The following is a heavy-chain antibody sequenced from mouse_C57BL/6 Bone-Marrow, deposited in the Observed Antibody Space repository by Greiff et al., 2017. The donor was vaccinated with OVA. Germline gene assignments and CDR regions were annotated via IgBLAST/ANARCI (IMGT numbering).Heavy chain of an antibody. D-gene: IGHD1-1*01. CDR3: ARSIYYGSSYGYFDV. J-gene: IGHJ1*03. CDR2: IHPNSGST. CDR1: GYTFTSYW. V-gene: IGHV1-64*01. Sequence: VQLQQSGAELVKPGASVKLSCKASGYTFTSYWMHWVKQRPGQGLEWIGMIHPNSGSTNYNEKFKSKATLTVDKSSSTAYMQLSSLTSEDSAVYFCARSIYYGSSYGYFDVWGTGTTVTVSS.